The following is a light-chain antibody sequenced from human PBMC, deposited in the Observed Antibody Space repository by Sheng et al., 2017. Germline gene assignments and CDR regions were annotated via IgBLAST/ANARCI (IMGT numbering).Light chain of an antibody. CDR3: QQYGKT. CDR1: QSVGSSY. V-gene: IGKV3-20*01. J-gene: IGKJ1*01. CDR2: GAS. Sequence: ETVLTQSPGSLSLSPGERATLSCRASQSVGSSYLAWYQQKPGQAPRLLIYGASIRATGIPDRFSGSGSGTEFTLTIGRLEPEDFAVYYCQQYGKTFGQGTKV.